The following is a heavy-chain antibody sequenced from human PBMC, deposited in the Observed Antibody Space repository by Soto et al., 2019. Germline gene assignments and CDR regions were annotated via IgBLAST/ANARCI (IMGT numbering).Heavy chain of an antibody. CDR3: AVRGVFDVDGFDI. CDR1: GFTFSRYT. D-gene: IGHD3-10*01. CDR2: ISGRNTYI. Sequence: QVVDSGGGLVKPGGTLRLSCAASGFTFSRYTFNWVRQAPGKGLEWVSCISGRNTYIYYADSVKGRFTISRDDAKNSVYLQMNSLRAEDTAVYYCAVRGVFDVDGFDIWGQGTVVTVSS. J-gene: IGHJ3*02. V-gene: IGHV3-21*02.